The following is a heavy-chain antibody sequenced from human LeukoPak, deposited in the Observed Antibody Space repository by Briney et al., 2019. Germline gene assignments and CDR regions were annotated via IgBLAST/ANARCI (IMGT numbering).Heavy chain of an antibody. Sequence: DSVQGRFSISRDNSNNILHLEMNSLRAEDTAMYYCAQQYGDNHQYWLFDLWGRGTLVTVAS. D-gene: IGHD4-17*01. J-gene: IGHJ2*01. CDR3: AQQYGDNHQYWLFDL. V-gene: IGHV3-33*06.